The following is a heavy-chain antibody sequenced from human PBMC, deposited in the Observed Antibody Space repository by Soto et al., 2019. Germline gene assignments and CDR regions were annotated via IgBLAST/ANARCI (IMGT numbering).Heavy chain of an antibody. CDR3: ASIAARPRYYFDY. CDR2: IYYSGST. D-gene: IGHD6-6*01. CDR1: GGSVSSGSYY. J-gene: IGHJ4*02. Sequence: QVQLQESGPGLVKPSETLSLTCTVSGGSVSSGSYYWSWIRQPPGKGLEWIGYIYYSGSTNYNPSLKSRVTLSVDTSKNQFSLTLSSVTAADTAVYYCASIAARPRYYFDYWGQGTLVTVSS. V-gene: IGHV4-61*01.